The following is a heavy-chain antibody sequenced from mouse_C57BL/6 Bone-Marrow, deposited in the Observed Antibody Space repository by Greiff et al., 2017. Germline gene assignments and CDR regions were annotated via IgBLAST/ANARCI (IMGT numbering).Heavy chain of an antibody. CDR1: GYSFTGYY. CDR2: INPSTGGT. Sequence: EVKLQQSGPELVKPGASVKISCKASGYSFTGYYMNWVKQSPDKSLEWIGEINPSTGGTTYNQKFKAKATLTVDKSSSTAYMQLRSLTSEDSAVYYCARYGSSNYAMDYWGQGTSVTVSS. J-gene: IGHJ4*01. D-gene: IGHD1-1*01. CDR3: ARYGSSNYAMDY. V-gene: IGHV1-42*01.